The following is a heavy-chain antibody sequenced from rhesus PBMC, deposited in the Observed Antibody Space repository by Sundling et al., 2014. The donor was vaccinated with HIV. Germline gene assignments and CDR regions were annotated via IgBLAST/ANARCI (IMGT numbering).Heavy chain of an antibody. CDR2: IFGTLGST. D-gene: IGHD6-19*01. V-gene: IGHV4-160*01. J-gene: IGHJ4*01. CDR3: AMGIAAEPVNY. CDR1: GGSISGNY. Sequence: QVQLQASGPGLVKPSETLSLTCAVSGGSISGNYWNWIRQPPGKGLEWVGHIFGTLGSTHYNPSLKSRVTISIDTSKNQFSLKLTSVTAADXALYFCAMGIAAEPVNYWGQGVLVTVSS.